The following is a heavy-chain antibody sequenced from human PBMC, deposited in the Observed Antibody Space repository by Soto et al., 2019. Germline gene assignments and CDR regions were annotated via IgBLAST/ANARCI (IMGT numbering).Heavy chain of an antibody. V-gene: IGHV4-39*01. J-gene: IGHJ5*02. CDR1: GGSISSFNYF. CDR2: LYYSGNT. D-gene: IGHD2-15*01. Sequence: QLQLQESGPGLVKPSETLSLTCTVSGGSISSFNYFWGWIRQPPGKGLEWIGSLYYSGNTYYNPSLPSRVTISVDTSKKQCTLTLRSVTAADTAVYYCARGGGSTFNWFDPWCQGTLVTVSP. CDR3: ARGGGSTFNWFDP.